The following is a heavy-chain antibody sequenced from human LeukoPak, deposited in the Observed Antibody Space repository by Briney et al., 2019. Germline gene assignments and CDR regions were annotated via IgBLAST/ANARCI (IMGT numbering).Heavy chain of an antibody. V-gene: IGHV4-39*02. J-gene: IGHJ5*02. CDR3: ARHSGSGSLSRPFDP. CDR2: VYYTGST. CDR1: GDSVTSGGFY. D-gene: IGHD3-10*01. Sequence: PSETLSLTCTVSGDSVTSGGFYWAWLRQPPGKGLEGVATVYYTGSTYYTPSLNSRVTISIDTSKNHFSLKLRSVVAPDTAVYYCARHSGSGSLSRPFDPWGQGTLVTVSS.